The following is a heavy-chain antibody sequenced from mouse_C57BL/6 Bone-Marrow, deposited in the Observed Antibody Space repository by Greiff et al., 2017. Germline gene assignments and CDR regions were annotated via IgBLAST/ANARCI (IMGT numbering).Heavy chain of an antibody. Sequence: QVQLKQSGAELARPGASVKLSCKASGYTFTSYGISWVKQRTGQGLEWIGEIYPRSGNTYYNEKFKGKATLTADKSSSTAYLALRSLTSEDAAVYFCASLYDGYSAWFAYWGQGTLVTVSA. J-gene: IGHJ3*01. CDR2: IYPRSGNT. V-gene: IGHV1-81*01. CDR1: GYTFTSYG. D-gene: IGHD2-3*01. CDR3: ASLYDGYSAWFAY.